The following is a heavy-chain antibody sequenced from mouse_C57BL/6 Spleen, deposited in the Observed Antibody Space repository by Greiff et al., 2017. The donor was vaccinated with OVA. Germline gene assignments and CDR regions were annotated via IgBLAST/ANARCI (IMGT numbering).Heavy chain of an antibody. D-gene: IGHD1-1*01. CDR3: ARDADYDGSRVAY. V-gene: IGHV7-1*01. J-gene: IGHJ3*01. CDR1: GFTFSDFY. Sequence: EVMLVESGGGLVQSGRSLRLSCATSGFTFSDFYMEWVRQAPGKGLEWIAASRNKANGYTTEYSASVKGRFIVSRDTSQSILYLQMNALRAEDTAIYYCARDADYDGSRVAYWGQGTLVTVSA. CDR2: SRNKANGYTT.